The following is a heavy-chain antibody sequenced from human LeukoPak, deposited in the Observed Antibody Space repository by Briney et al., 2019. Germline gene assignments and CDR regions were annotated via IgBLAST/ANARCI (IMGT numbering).Heavy chain of an antibody. CDR1: GFTFNNYA. Sequence: PGGSLRLSCAASGFTFNNYAMSWVRQAPGKGLAWVSSISGSGVTTFYADSVKGRFTISRDNSKNTLYLQMNSLRAEDTAVYYCAKDPRRYLPSPNWFDPWGQGTLVTVSS. J-gene: IGHJ5*02. D-gene: IGHD3-9*01. CDR2: ISGSGVTT. CDR3: AKDPRRYLPSPNWFDP. V-gene: IGHV3-23*01.